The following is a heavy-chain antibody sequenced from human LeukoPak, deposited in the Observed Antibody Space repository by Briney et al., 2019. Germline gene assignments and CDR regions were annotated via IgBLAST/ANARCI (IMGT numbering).Heavy chain of an antibody. D-gene: IGHD5-18*01. J-gene: IGHJ6*03. CDR3: AREHVDTAMVPPWYYYYYMDV. CDR2: IYTSGST. CDR1: GGSISSGSYY. Sequence: SQTLSLTCTVSGGSISSGSYYWSWIRQPAGKGLEWIGRIYTSGSTNYNPSLKSRVTISVDTSKNQFSLKLSSVTAADTAVYYCAREHVDTAMVPPWYYYYYMDVWGKGTTVTVSS. V-gene: IGHV4-61*02.